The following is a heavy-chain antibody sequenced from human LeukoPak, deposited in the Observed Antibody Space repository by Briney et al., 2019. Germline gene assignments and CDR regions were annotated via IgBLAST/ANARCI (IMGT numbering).Heavy chain of an antibody. D-gene: IGHD1-14*01. CDR2: IFGSGST. V-gene: IGHV4-59*11. J-gene: IGHJ4*02. Sequence: KPSATLSLTCTVSGDSLTSPYSRWIRQPPGKTRGWIGYIFGSGSTDYSPSLKSRVTMSLDTSRNQFSLKLSSVTAADTALYYCASRPPGTTCYGVFDYWSQGTLVTVSS. CDR1: GDSLTSPY. CDR3: ASRPPGTTCYGVFDY.